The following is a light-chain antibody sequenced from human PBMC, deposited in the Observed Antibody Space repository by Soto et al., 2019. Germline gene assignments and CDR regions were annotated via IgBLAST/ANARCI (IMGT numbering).Light chain of an antibody. V-gene: IGLV3-1*01. CDR3: QAWDSSTRDMV. Sequence: SYELTQPPSVSVSPGQTASITCSGDKLGDKYACWYQQKPGQSPVLVIYQDSKRPSGIPERFSGSNSGNTATLTISGTQAMDEADYYCQAWDSSTRDMVFGGGTKLTVL. CDR1: KLGDKY. J-gene: IGLJ2*01. CDR2: QDS.